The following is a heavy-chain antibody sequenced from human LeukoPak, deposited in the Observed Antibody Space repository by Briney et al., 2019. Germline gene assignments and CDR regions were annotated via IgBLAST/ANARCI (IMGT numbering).Heavy chain of an antibody. V-gene: IGHV3-21*01. D-gene: IGHD5-18*01. Sequence: GGSLRLSCAASGFTFSSYSMNWVRQAPGKGLEWVSSISSSSSYIYYADSVKGRFTISRDNARNSLYMQMNSLRAEDTAVYYCASGYMYGGDFWGQGTLVTVSS. CDR2: ISSSSSYI. J-gene: IGHJ4*02. CDR1: GFTFSSYS. CDR3: ASGYMYGGDF.